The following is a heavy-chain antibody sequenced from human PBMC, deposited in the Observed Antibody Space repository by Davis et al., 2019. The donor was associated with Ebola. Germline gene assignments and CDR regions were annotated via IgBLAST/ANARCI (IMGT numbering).Heavy chain of an antibody. V-gene: IGHV1-8*01. CDR2: MNPNSGNT. CDR3: ARDGASSSWYIGY. D-gene: IGHD6-13*01. J-gene: IGHJ4*02. Sequence: AASVKVSCKASGYTFTSYDINWVRQATGQGLEWMGWMNPNSGNTGSAQKFQGRVTMTRNTSISTAYMELSSLRSEDTAVYYCARDGASSSWYIGYWGQGTLVTVSS. CDR1: GYTFTSYD.